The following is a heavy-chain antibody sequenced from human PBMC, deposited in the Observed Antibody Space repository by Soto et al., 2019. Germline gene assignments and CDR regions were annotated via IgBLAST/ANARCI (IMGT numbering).Heavy chain of an antibody. CDR1: GFTFSSYG. CDR3: AKDQAVAGNFDY. J-gene: IGHJ4*02. Sequence: GGSLRLSCAASGFTFSSYGMHWVRQAPGKGLEWVAVISYDGENKHYADSVKGRFTISRDNSKNTLYLQMNSLRAEDTAVYCCAKDQAVAGNFDYWGQGTLVTVSS. D-gene: IGHD6-19*01. V-gene: IGHV3-30*18. CDR2: ISYDGENK.